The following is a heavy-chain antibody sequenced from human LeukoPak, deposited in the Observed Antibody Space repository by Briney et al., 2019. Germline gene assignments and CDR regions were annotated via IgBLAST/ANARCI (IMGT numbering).Heavy chain of an antibody. CDR3: AKDRTFSGSSDNNWFDP. D-gene: IGHD1-26*01. CDR2: ISASGSST. Sequence: PGGSLRLSCTASGFTFSSFAMSWVRQAAGKRLEWVSTISASGSSTYYADSVKGRFTISRDNSKNTLSLQMNSLRVEDTAEYYCAKDRTFSGSSDNNWFDPWGQGTLVTVSS. J-gene: IGHJ5*02. V-gene: IGHV3-23*01. CDR1: GFTFSSFA.